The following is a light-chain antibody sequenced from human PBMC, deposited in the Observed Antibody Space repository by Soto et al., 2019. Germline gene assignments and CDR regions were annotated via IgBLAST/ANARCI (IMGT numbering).Light chain of an antibody. CDR2: GAS. CDR1: QSFTTSQ. Sequence: EIELTQCPVTLSFSPGERATLFCRASQSFTTSQLAWYQQRPGQAPRVLIFGASRRATGIPDRFSGSGSGTDFTLTISRLEPEDSAVYYCQQYASSPRTFGQGTKVDIK. V-gene: IGKV3-20*01. CDR3: QQYASSPRT. J-gene: IGKJ1*01.